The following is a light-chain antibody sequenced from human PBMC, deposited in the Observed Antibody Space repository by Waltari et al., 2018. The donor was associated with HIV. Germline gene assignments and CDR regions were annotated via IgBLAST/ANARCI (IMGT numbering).Light chain of an antibody. CDR3: CSYSGTYSYV. V-gene: IGLV2-11*01. CDR2: DVT. CDR1: SSDFRFYTC. Sequence: QSALTQPRSVSGSPGQSVSISCTETSSDFRFYTCFSWYQQHPGKAPKLIIYDVTKRPSGVPDRFSASRSGNTASLTISGLQAEDEATYVCCSYSGTYSYVFGTGTEVSLI. J-gene: IGLJ1*01.